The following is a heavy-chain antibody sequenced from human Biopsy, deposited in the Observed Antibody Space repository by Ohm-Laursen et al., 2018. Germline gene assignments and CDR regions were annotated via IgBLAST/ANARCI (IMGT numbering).Heavy chain of an antibody. V-gene: IGHV4-59*11. CDR1: GGSFTGHY. CDR3: ARGSNDFGGLYFPR. CDR2: ISYTGYT. J-gene: IGHJ4*02. Sequence: GTLSLTCSVSGGSFTGHYWSWIRQPPGKGLEWIGHISYTGYTSYNASLKSRVTISVDTSRNHFSPRLSSLTAADTAVYYCARGSNDFGGLYFPRWGQGTLLTVSS. D-gene: IGHD4-23*01.